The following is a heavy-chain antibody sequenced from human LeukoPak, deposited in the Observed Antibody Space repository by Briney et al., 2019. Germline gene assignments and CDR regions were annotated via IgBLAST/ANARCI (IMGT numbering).Heavy chain of an antibody. CDR3: ARDGYYGSGSPHYMDV. CDR1: GGSISSGDHY. CDR2: IYYSGST. Sequence: PSQTLSLTCTVSGGSISSGDHYWSWIRQPPGKGLEWIGYIYYSGSTYYNPSLKSRVTISVDTSKNQFSLKLSSVTAADTAVYYCARDGYYGSGSPHYMDVWGKGTTVTVSS. V-gene: IGHV4-30-4*08. J-gene: IGHJ6*03. D-gene: IGHD3-10*01.